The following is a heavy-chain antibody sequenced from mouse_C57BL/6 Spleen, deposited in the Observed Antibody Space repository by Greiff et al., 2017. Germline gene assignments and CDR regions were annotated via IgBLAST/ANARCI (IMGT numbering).Heavy chain of an antibody. D-gene: IGHD2-4*01. J-gene: IGHJ2*01. V-gene: IGHV1-82*01. CDR1: GYAFSSSW. CDR2: IYPGDGDT. Sequence: VKVVESGPELVKPGASVKISCKASGYAFSSSWMNWVKQRPGKGLEWIGRIYPGDGDTNYNGKFKGKATLTADKSSSTAYMQLSSLTSEDSAVYFCARHDYDYFDYWGQGTTLTVSS. CDR3: ARHDYDYFDY.